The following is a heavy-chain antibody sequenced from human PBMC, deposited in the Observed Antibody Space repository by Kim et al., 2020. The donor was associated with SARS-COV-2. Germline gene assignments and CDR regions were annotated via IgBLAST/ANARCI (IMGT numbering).Heavy chain of an antibody. CDR1: GGTFSSYA. CDR2: IIPIFGTA. J-gene: IGHJ3*02. D-gene: IGHD4-4*01. Sequence: SVKVSCKASGGTFSSYAISWVRQAPGQGLEWMGGIIPIFGTANYAQKFQGRVTITADESTSTAYMELSSLRSEDTAVYYCARAQRVTVTTFGAFDIWGQGTMVTVSS. CDR3: ARAQRVTVTTFGAFDI. V-gene: IGHV1-69*13.